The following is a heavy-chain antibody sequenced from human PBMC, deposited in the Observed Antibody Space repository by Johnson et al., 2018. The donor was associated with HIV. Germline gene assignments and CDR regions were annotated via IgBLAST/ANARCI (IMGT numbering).Heavy chain of an antibody. CDR3: ARAVGSSSGALDI. Sequence: QVQLVESGGGVVQPGRSLRLSCAASGFTFSSYAMHWVRQAPGKGLEWVAVVSYDGSNKYYADSVKGRFTISRDNSKNTLYLQMNSLRAEDTAVYYCARAVGSSSGALDIWGQGTLVTVSS. CDR2: VSYDGSNK. V-gene: IGHV3-30*04. D-gene: IGHD6-6*01. J-gene: IGHJ3*02. CDR1: GFTFSSYA.